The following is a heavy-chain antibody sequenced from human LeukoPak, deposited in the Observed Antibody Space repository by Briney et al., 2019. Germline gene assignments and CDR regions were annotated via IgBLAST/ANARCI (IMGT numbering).Heavy chain of an antibody. V-gene: IGHV3-11*01. CDR1: GFTFSDYY. D-gene: IGHD3-22*01. CDR2: ISGSGTTI. CDR3: AGRIYHDNSGYSY. J-gene: IGHJ4*02. Sequence: GGSLRLSCAASGFTFSDYYMSWIRQAPGKGLEWVSYISGSGTTIYYADSVKGRFTISRDNARNSLYLQTNSLRAEDTAVYYCAGRIYHDNSGYSYWGQGALVTVSS.